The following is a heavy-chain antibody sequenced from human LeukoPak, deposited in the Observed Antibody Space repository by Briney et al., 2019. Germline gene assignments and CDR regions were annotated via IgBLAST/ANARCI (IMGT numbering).Heavy chain of an antibody. CDR3: ARVEWELHLGY. J-gene: IGHJ4*02. CDR2: INSDGSST. D-gene: IGHD1-26*01. V-gene: IGHV3-74*01. CDR1: GFTFSSYW. Sequence: PGGSLRLSCAASGFTFSSYWMHWVRQAPGKGLGWVSRINSDGSSTIYADSVKGRFTISRDNAKNTLYLQMNSLRAEDTAVYYCARVEWELHLGYWGQGTLVTVSS.